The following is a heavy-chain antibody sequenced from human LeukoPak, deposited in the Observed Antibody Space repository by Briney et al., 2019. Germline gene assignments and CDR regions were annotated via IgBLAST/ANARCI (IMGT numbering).Heavy chain of an antibody. V-gene: IGHV4-59*12. D-gene: IGHD2-15*01. CDR3: ARRCSDGSCYSNDAFDI. Sequence: SETLSLTCTVSGGSISSYYWSWIRQPPGKRLEWIGHIYYSGSINYNPSLQSRVTISVDTSKNQFSLKLSSVTAADTAVYYCARRCSDGSCYSNDAFDIWGQGTMVTVSS. J-gene: IGHJ3*02. CDR2: IYYSGSI. CDR1: GGSISSYY.